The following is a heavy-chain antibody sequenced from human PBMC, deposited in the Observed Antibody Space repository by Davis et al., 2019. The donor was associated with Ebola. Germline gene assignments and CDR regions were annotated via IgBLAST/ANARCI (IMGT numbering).Heavy chain of an antibody. D-gene: IGHD3-10*01. CDR3: ARAMGTYYYYGMDV. Sequence: PGGSLRLSCAASGFTFSSYAMHWVRQAPGKGLEWVAIISYDGSNKYYADSVKGQFTTSRDNSKNTLYLQMNSLRAEDTAVYYCARAMGTYYYYGMDVWGQGTTVTVSS. CDR2: ISYDGSNK. J-gene: IGHJ6*02. CDR1: GFTFSSYA. V-gene: IGHV3-30-3*01.